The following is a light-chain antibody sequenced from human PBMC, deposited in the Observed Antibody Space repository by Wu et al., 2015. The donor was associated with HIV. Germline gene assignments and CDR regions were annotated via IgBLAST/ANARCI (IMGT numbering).Light chain of an antibody. Sequence: IQMTQSPSSLSASVGDRVTITCRASQSISSYLNWYQQKPGKAPKLLIYAASSLQSGVPSRFSGSGSGTDSTLTISSLQPEDFATYYCQQSYSTPGTFGQGTKLEIK. CDR1: QSISSY. CDR2: AAS. J-gene: IGKJ2*02. CDR3: QQSYSTPGT. V-gene: IGKV1-39*01.